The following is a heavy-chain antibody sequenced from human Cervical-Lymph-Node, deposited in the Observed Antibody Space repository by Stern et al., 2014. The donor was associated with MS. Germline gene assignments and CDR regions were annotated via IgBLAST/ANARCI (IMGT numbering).Heavy chain of an antibody. J-gene: IGHJ2*01. CDR2: IFHSGGST. CDR1: GGSSSSSSYF. V-gene: IGHV4-39*01. CDR3: ARLGYCSGGSCSYWYFDL. D-gene: IGHD2-15*01. Sequence: QLQLQESGPGLVKPSETLSLTCIVSGGSSSSSSYFWGWIRQSPGEGLEWIGNIFHSGGSTYYKPSLKIRVTISGIPPNNQSPLRLPSVTAADTAVYYCARLGYCSGGSCSYWYFDLWGRGTLVTVSS.